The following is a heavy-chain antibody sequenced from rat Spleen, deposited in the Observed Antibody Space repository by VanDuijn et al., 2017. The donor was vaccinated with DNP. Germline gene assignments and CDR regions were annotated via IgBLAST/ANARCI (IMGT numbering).Heavy chain of an antibody. Sequence: EVQLVESDGGLVQPGRSLKLSCAASGFTFSDYYMAWVRQAPTKGLEWVATISYDGSSTYYRDSVKGRFTISRDNAKSTLYLQMDSLRSEDTATYYCAREYTTDSSFDYWGQGVMVTVSS. D-gene: IGHD1-6*01. V-gene: IGHV5-29*01. CDR1: GFTFSDYY. CDR2: ISYDGSST. CDR3: AREYTTDSSFDY. J-gene: IGHJ2*01.